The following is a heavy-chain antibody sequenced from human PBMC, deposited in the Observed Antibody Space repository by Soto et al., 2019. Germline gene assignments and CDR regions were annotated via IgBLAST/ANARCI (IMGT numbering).Heavy chain of an antibody. CDR1: CGSFISYH. V-gene: IGHV4-34*01. D-gene: IGHD5-18*01. CDR3: ARGYDTALAPIF. CDR2: INHLTTT. J-gene: IGHJ4*02. Sequence: SETLSLTCAFYCGSFISYHWSWIRQTPGKGLEWIGEINHLTTTNYNPSLKSRVIISLDTPKNQFSLKLSSVTAADTAVYYCARGYDTALAPIFWGQGILVTVSS.